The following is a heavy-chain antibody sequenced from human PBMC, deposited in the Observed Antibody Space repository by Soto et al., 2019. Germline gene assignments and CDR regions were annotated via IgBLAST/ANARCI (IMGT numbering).Heavy chain of an antibody. CDR2: INAGNGNT. CDR3: ARTSAAGKNYNGMDV. D-gene: IGHD6-13*01. V-gene: IGHV1-3*01. J-gene: IGHJ6*02. CDR1: GYTFTSYA. Sequence: AAVKVSCKASGYTFTSYAMHWVRQAPGQRLEWMGWINAGNGNTKYSQKFQGRVTITRDTSASTAYMELSSLKASDTATYYCARTSAAGKNYNGMDVWGQGTTVTVSS.